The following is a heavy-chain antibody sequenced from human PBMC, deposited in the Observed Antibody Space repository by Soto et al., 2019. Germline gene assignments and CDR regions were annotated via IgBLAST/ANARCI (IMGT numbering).Heavy chain of an antibody. V-gene: IGHV1-18*01. J-gene: IGHJ3*02. Sequence: ASVKVSCKASGYTFTSYGISWVRQAPGQGLEWMGWISAYNGNTNYAQKLQGGVTMTTDTSTSTAYMELRSLRSDDTAVYYCARDGRRSGWSDAAFDIWGQGTMVTVSS. CDR3: ARDGRRSGWSDAAFDI. D-gene: IGHD6-19*01. CDR1: GYTFTSYG. CDR2: ISAYNGNT.